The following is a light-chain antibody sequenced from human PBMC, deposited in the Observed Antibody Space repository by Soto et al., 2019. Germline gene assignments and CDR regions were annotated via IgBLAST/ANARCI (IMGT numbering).Light chain of an antibody. CDR2: GLS. Sequence: VLTQSPRTLSLSPGERATLSCRASQNVNNNFVAWYQQKPGQAPSLLIYGLSDRATGVPDRFSGSGSGTDFTLTISRLEPEDFAVYYCQQHGASITFGGGTRVENK. CDR1: QNVNNNF. CDR3: QQHGASIT. J-gene: IGKJ4*01. V-gene: IGKV3-20*01.